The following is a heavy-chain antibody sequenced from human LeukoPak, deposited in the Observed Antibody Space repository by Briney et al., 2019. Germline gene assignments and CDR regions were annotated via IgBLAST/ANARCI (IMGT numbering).Heavy chain of an antibody. CDR1: GHTFTNYW. CDR3: TRGDIAVVPAAIDY. CDR2: IYPGDSDT. D-gene: IGHD2-2*01. Sequence: GESLKISCKGSGHTFTNYWIGWVRQMPGKGLEWMGIIYPGDSDTRYSPSFQGQVTISADKSISTAYLQWSSLKASDTAMYYCTRGDIAVVPAAIDYWGQGTLVTVSS. J-gene: IGHJ4*02. V-gene: IGHV5-51*01.